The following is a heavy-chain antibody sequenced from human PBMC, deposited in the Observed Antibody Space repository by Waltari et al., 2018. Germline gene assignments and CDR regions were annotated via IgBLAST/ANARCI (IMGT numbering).Heavy chain of an antibody. CDR2: IYYSGST. D-gene: IGHD6-13*01. CDR3: ARVTRIAAAGGGAFDI. CDR1: GGSISSGGYY. V-gene: IGHV4-31*01. J-gene: IGHJ3*02. Sequence: QVQLQESGPGLVKPSQTLSLTCTVSGGSISSGGYYWSWIRQHPGKGLEWIGYIYYSGSTYYNPSLKSLVTISVDTSKNQFSLKLSSVTAADTAVYYCARVTRIAAAGGGAFDIWGQGTMVTVSS.